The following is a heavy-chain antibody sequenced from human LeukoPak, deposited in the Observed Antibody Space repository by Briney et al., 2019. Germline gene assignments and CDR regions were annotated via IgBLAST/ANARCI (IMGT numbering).Heavy chain of an antibody. CDR3: ARAVLNYSSSYENWFDP. J-gene: IGHJ5*02. Sequence: SVKVSCKASGGTFSSYAISWVGQAPGQGLEWMGGIIPIFGTAKYAQKFHGRVTITTDESTNTAYMQLSRLRSEDTAVYYCARAVLNYSSSYENWFDPWGQGTLVTVSS. D-gene: IGHD6-13*01. CDR1: GGTFSSYA. V-gene: IGHV1-69*05. CDR2: IIPIFGTA.